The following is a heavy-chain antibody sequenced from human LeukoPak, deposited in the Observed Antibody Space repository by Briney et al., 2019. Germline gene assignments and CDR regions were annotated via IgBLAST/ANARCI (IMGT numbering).Heavy chain of an antibody. CDR1: GGSISSYY. CDR3: ARGSYYYDSSGYSETGEID. Sequence: SETLSLTCTVSGGSISSYYWSWIRQPPGKGLEWIGYIYYSGSTNYNPSLKSRVTISVDTSKNQFSLKLSSVTAADTAVYYCARGSYYYDSSGYSETGEIDRGQGTLVTVSS. V-gene: IGHV4-59*01. J-gene: IGHJ4*02. CDR2: IYYSGST. D-gene: IGHD3-22*01.